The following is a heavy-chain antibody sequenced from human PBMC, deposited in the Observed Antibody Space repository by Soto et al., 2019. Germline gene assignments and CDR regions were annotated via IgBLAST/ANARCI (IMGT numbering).Heavy chain of an antibody. J-gene: IGHJ5*02. Sequence: PSETLSLTCAVYGGSFSGYYWSWIRQPPGMGLEWIGEINHSGSTNYNPSLKSRVTISVDTSKNQFSLKLSSVTAADTAVYYCARAPYYDFWSGYYNWFDPWGQGTLVTVSS. CDR2: INHSGST. D-gene: IGHD3-3*01. V-gene: IGHV4-34*01. CDR1: GGSFSGYY. CDR3: ARAPYYDFWSGYYNWFDP.